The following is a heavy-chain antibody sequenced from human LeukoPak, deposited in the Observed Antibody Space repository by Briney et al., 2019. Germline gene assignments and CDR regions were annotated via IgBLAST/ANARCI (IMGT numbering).Heavy chain of an antibody. V-gene: IGHV1-18*01. CDR1: GYTFTSYG. Sequence: ASVKVSCKASGYTFTSYGISWVRQAPGQGLEWMGWISAYNGNTNYAQKLQGRVTMTTDTSTSTAYMELRSLRSDDTAVYYCARGTYYDFWSGYYYDYYYYMDVWGKGTTVTVSS. J-gene: IGHJ6*03. D-gene: IGHD3-3*01. CDR3: ARGTYYDFWSGYYYDYYYYMDV. CDR2: ISAYNGNT.